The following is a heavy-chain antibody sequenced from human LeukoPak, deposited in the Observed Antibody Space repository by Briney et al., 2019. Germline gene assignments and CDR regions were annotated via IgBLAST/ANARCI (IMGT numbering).Heavy chain of an antibody. V-gene: IGHV4-34*01. CDR2: INHSGST. CDR3: ARKPEPLTSIAAAGNYFDY. CDR1: SGSFSGYY. Sequence: MSSETLSLTCAVYSGSFSGYYWSWIRQPPGKGLEWIGEINHSGSTNYNPSLKSRVTISVDTSKNQFSLKLSSVTAADTAVYYCARKPEPLTSIAAAGNYFDYWGQGTLVTVSS. J-gene: IGHJ4*02. D-gene: IGHD6-13*01.